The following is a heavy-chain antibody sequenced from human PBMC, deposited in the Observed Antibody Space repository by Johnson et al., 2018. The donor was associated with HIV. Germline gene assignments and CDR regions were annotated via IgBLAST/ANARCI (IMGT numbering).Heavy chain of an antibody. CDR2: ISFAGVKT. V-gene: IGHV3-30*03. CDR3: ARRDAALVTAAFDI. J-gene: IGHJ3*02. Sequence: QVQLVESGGGVVQPGRSLRLSCAASGFSFSSYGMAWVRQAPGKGLEWVTVISFAGVKTYYADSVKGRFTISRDNSKGTLYLQMDGLRPEDTALYYCARRDAALVTAAFDIWGQGTMVTVSS. CDR1: GFSFSSYG. D-gene: IGHD5-18*01.